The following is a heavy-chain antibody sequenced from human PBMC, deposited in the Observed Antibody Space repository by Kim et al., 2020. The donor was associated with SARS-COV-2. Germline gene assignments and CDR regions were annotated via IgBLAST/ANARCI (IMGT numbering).Heavy chain of an antibody. CDR2: INPNSGGT. CDR1: GYTFTGYY. CDR3: ARVGTTGTFHYYGMDV. Sequence: ASVKVSCKASGYTFTGYYMHWVRQAPGQGLEWMGWINPNSGGTNYAQKFQGRVTMTRDTSISTAYMELSRLRSDDTAVYYCARVGTTGTFHYYGMDVWGQGTTVTVSS. V-gene: IGHV1-2*02. D-gene: IGHD1-1*01. J-gene: IGHJ6*02.